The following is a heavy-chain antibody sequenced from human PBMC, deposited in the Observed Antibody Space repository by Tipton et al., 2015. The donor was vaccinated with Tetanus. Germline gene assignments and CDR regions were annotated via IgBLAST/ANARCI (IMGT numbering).Heavy chain of an antibody. CDR3: AGGYSYGLFDY. V-gene: IGHV4-34*01. Sequence: TLSLTCAVYGGSFSGYYWSWIRQPPGKGLEWIGETNHSGSTNYNPSLKSRVTISVDTSKTQFSLKLSSVTAADTAVYYCAGGYSYGLFDYWGQGTLVTVSS. CDR1: GGSFSGYY. CDR2: TNHSGST. J-gene: IGHJ4*02. D-gene: IGHD5-18*01.